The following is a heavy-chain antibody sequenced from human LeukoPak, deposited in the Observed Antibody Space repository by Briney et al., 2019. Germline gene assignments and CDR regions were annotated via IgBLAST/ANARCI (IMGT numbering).Heavy chain of an antibody. CDR1: GFTFDDYG. CDR3: ARDQERVLLWFGDRLMDV. V-gene: IGHV3-20*04. J-gene: IGHJ6*03. CDR2: INWNGGST. D-gene: IGHD3-10*01. Sequence: GGSLRLSCAASGFTFDDYGMSWVRQAPGKGLEWVSGINWNGGSTGYADSVKGRFTISRDNAKNSLYLQMNSLRAEDTALYYCARDQERVLLWFGDRLMDVWGKGTTVTVSS.